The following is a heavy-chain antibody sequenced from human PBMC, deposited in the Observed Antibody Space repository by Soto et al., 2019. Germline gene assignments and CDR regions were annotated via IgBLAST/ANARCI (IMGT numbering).Heavy chain of an antibody. Sequence: QVQLQQWGAGLLKPSETLSLTCAVYGGSFSGYYWSWIRQPPGKGLERIGEINHSGSTNYNPSLKSRVTISVDTSKNQFSLELSSVTAADTAVYYCARGGKQQLLKFDYWGQGTLVTVSS. D-gene: IGHD6-13*01. CDR2: INHSGST. J-gene: IGHJ4*02. CDR1: GGSFSGYY. V-gene: IGHV4-34*01. CDR3: ARGGKQQLLKFDY.